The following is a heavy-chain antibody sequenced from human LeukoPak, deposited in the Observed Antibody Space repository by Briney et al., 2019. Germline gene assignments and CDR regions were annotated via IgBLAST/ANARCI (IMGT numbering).Heavy chain of an antibody. V-gene: IGHV3-21*01. CDR2: ISSSSSYI. J-gene: IGHJ3*02. D-gene: IGHD6-13*01. CDR3: ARVWASISSSWYGGAFDI. Sequence: PGGSLRLSCAASGFTFSSYTMSWVRQAPGKGLEWVSSISSSSSYIYYADSVKGRFTISRDNAKNSLYLQMNSLRAEDTAVYYCARVWASISSSWYGGAFDIWGQGTMVTVSS. CDR1: GFTFSSYT.